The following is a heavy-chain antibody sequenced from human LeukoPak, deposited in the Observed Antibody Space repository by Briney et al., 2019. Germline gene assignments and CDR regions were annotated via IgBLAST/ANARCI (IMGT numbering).Heavy chain of an antibody. CDR3: ARVGGSSSWYRGSHWFDP. Sequence: SETLSLTCAVYGGSLSGYYWSWIRQPPGKGLEWIGEINHSGSTNYNPSLKSRVTISVDTSKNQFSLKLSSVTAADTAVYYCARVGGSSSWYRGSHWFDPWGQGTLVTVSS. CDR1: GGSLSGYY. CDR2: INHSGST. V-gene: IGHV4-34*01. D-gene: IGHD6-13*01. J-gene: IGHJ5*02.